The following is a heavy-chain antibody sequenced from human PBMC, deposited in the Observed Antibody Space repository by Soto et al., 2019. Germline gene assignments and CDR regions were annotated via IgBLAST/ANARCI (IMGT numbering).Heavy chain of an antibody. D-gene: IGHD2-2*01. CDR3: ARVQGDIVVVPPAHIPAAYNYYGMDV. CDR2: IHHTGGT. Sequence: SGTLSLTCAVSGYSITSGYYWCWIRQPPGKGLEWMGTIHHTGGTYYNPSLKSRVSMSIDTSKNQFSLRLSSVTAADTAVYYCARVQGDIVVVPPAHIPAAYNYYGMDVWGQGTTVTVSS. CDR1: GYSITSGYY. J-gene: IGHJ6*02. V-gene: IGHV4-38-2*01.